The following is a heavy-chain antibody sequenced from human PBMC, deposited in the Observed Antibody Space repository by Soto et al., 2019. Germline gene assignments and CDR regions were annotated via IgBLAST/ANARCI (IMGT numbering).Heavy chain of an antibody. CDR2: IKPDGSVT. Sequence: EVSLVGSGGGLVQPGGSLRLSCAASGFALGSHWIHWVRQAPGKGLEWVANIKPDGSVTNYLDSVRGRFTISRDNAQNLVYLQMKSLGAEDTALYYCAREGGSCSPTCYDALDIWGQGTMVTVSS. CDR1: GFALGSHW. V-gene: IGHV3-7*01. CDR3: AREGGSCSPTCYDALDI. J-gene: IGHJ3*02. D-gene: IGHD2-2*03.